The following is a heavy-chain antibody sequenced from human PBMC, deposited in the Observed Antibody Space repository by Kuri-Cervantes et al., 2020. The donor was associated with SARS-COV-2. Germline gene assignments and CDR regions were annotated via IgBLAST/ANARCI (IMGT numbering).Heavy chain of an antibody. CDR2: IYYSGST. CDR1: GGSISSSSYY. V-gene: IGHV4-39*01. D-gene: IGHD3-3*01. Sequence: SETLSLTCTVSGGSISSSSYYWGWIRQPPGKGLEWIGSIYYSGSTYYNPSLKSRVTISVDTSKNQFSLKLSSVTAADTAVYYCARTYYDFWSGYYGSISWFDPWGQASLVTVSS. J-gene: IGHJ5*02. CDR3: ARTYYDFWSGYYGSISWFDP.